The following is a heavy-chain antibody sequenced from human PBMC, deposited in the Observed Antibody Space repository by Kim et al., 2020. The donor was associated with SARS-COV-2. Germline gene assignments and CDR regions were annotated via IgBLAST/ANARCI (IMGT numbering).Heavy chain of an antibody. CDR3: ARGGIGYYDSSGRFDY. V-gene: IGHV4-34*01. J-gene: IGHJ4*02. Sequence: SPKSRVTLSVDTSKNQFSLKLSSVTAADTAVYYCARGGIGYYDSSGRFDYWGQGTLVTVSS. D-gene: IGHD3-22*01.